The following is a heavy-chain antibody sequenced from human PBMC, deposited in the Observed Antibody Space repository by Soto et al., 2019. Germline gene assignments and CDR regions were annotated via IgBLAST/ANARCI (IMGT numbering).Heavy chain of an antibody. J-gene: IGHJ4*02. CDR3: ARADYYDSSGYYSSPFDY. CDR1: GGTFSSYA. V-gene: IGHV1-69*13. Sequence: SVKVSCKASGGTFSSYAISWVRQAPGQGLEWMGGIIPIFGTANYAQKFQGRVTITADESTSTAYMELSSLRSEDTAVYYCARADYYDSSGYYSSPFDYWGQGTLVTVSS. CDR2: IIPIFGTA. D-gene: IGHD3-22*01.